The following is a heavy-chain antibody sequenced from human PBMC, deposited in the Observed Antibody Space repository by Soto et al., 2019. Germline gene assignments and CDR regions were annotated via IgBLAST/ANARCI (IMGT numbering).Heavy chain of an antibody. CDR3: ARHLAAGDL. CDR1: GYIFINYY. V-gene: IGHV1-46*01. CDR2: IKPTGGST. Sequence: QVHLVQSGAEVKKPGASVKVSCKASGYIFINYYIHWVRKAPGHGLEWMAIIKPTGGSTNYAQKFPGRVTLTMDTSTSTVYMELSSLTSEDTAMYYGARHLAAGDLWGQGTLVTVSS. J-gene: IGHJ4*02. D-gene: IGHD2-21*01.